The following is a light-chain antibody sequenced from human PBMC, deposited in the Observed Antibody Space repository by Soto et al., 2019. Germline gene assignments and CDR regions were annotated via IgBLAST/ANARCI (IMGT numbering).Light chain of an antibody. CDR3: QQYNNWWT. CDR2: GAS. CDR1: QSVSSN. J-gene: IGKJ1*01. V-gene: IGKV3-15*01. Sequence: EIVMTQSPATLSVSPGERATLSCRASQSVSSNLAWYQQKPGQAPRLLIYGASTRATGIPARFSGSGCRTEFTLTISSLQSEDFAVYYCQQYNNWWTFGQGTKVEIK.